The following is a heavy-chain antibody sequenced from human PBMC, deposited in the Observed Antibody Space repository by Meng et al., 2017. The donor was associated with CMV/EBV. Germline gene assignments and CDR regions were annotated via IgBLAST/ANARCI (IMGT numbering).Heavy chain of an antibody. J-gene: IGHJ4*02. CDR1: GFTFDDYA. CDR3: ARIAYGCNSGYFDY. V-gene: IGHV3-9*01. D-gene: IGHD4-23*01. CDR2: ISWNSGSI. Sequence: GGSLRLSCAASGFTFDDYAMHWVRQAPGKGLEWVSGISWNSGSIGYADSVKGRFTISRDNAKNSLYLQMNSLRADDTALYYCARIAYGCNSGYFDYWGQGTLVTVSS.